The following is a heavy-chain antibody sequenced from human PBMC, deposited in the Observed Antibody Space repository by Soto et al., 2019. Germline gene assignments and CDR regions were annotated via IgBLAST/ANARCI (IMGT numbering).Heavy chain of an antibody. V-gene: IGHV1-18*04. J-gene: IGHJ4*02. D-gene: IGHD3-22*01. CDR2: ISGHNGNT. CDR3: ARHSFNYYDETVHYYFDY. Sequence: ASVKVSCKASGYSFTSYGISWVRHAPGQGPEWMGWISGHNGNTNHPQSLQGRVTMTTDTSRNTAYMELRSLRSDDTAVYYCARHSFNYYDETVHYYFDYWGQGTLVTVSS. CDR1: GYSFTSYG.